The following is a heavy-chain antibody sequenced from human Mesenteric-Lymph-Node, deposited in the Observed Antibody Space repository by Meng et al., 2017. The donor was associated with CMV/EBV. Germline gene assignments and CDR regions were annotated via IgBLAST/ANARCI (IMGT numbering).Heavy chain of an antibody. D-gene: IGHD6-13*01. CDR1: GYSISSGYY. V-gene: IGHV4-38-2*02. Sequence: SETLSLTCTVSGYSISSGYYWGWIRQAPGRGLEWIGNVYHSGATYYNPSLKSRVTMSVDTSKNQFSLKLDSVTAADTAVYFCARARSTTWYQDYWGQGTQVTASS. CDR3: ARARSTTWYQDY. CDR2: VYHSGAT. J-gene: IGHJ4*02.